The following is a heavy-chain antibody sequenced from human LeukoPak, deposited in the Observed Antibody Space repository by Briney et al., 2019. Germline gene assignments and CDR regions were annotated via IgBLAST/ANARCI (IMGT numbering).Heavy chain of an antibody. CDR3: ARGHRRGGQEFDC. Sequence: SQTLSLTCAVSGVSLTTDDYFWGWLRQSPGQGLEFIVYTYYTVGSYYNPSLASPVIVSLDPPKSQFSLKLTSVTAADTAVYYCARGHRRGGQEFDCCGQGTLVSVSS. J-gene: IGHJ4*02. CDR2: TYYTVGS. D-gene: IGHD3-16*01. V-gene: IGHV4-31*11. CDR1: GVSLTTDDYF.